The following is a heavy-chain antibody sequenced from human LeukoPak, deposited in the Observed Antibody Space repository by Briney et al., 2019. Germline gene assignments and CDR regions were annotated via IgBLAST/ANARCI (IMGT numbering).Heavy chain of an antibody. Sequence: SETLSLTCTVSGGSISSSSYYWGWIRQPPGKGLEWIGRIYYSGSTYYNQSLKSRVTISVDTSKNQFSLKLSSVTAADTAVYYCASFGGAIVGATSRAGDYWGQGTLVTVSS. J-gene: IGHJ4*02. CDR1: GGSISSSSYY. D-gene: IGHD1-26*01. V-gene: IGHV4-39*01. CDR2: IYYSGST. CDR3: ASFGGAIVGATSRAGDY.